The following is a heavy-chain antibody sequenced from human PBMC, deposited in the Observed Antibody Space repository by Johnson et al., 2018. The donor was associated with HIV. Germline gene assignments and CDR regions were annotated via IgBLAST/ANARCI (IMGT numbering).Heavy chain of an antibody. CDR2: TSYDGGNK. J-gene: IGHJ3*02. Sequence: HVQLVESGGGVVQPGRSLRLSCVASGFSFSSFAMHWVRQAPGKGLEWVAVTSYDGGNKYYADSVKGRFTISRDNSKNTLYLQMNSLRAEDSAVYYCAASWYGVSRPNAFDIWGQGTMVTVSS. CDR3: AASWYGVSRPNAFDI. D-gene: IGHD2-2*01. V-gene: IGHV3-30*04. CDR1: GFSFSSFA.